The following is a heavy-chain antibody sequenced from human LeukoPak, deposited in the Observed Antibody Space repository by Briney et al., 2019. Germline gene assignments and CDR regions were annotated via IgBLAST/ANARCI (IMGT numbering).Heavy chain of an antibody. D-gene: IGHD3-16*01. J-gene: IGHJ4*02. CDR3: ARDKVITFGEKCIFDY. V-gene: IGHV1-18*01. Sequence: EASVKVSCKASGYTFTSYGISWVRQAPGQGLEWMGWISAYNGNTNYAQKLQGRVTMTTDTSTSTAYMELRSLRSDDTAVYYCARDKVITFGEKCIFDYWGQGTLVTVSS. CDR2: ISAYNGNT. CDR1: GYTFTSYG.